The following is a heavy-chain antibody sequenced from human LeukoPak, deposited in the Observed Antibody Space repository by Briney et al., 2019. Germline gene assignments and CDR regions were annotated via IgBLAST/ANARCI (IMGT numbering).Heavy chain of an antibody. D-gene: IGHD6-19*01. J-gene: IGHJ4*02. CDR3: ARDPYYRVAVAGTREGDD. CDR1: GFTFSSYE. Sequence: PGGSLRLSCAASGFTFSSYEMNWVRQAPGKGLEWVSYISSSGSTIYYADSVKGRSTISRDNAKNSLYLQMNSLRAEDTAVYYCARDPYYRVAVAGTREGDDWGQGTLVTVSS. V-gene: IGHV3-48*03. CDR2: ISSSGSTI.